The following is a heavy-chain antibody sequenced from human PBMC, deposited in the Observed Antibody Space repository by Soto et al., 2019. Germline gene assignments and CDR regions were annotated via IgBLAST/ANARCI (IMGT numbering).Heavy chain of an antibody. CDR2: INDGNGNT. CDR1: GYTFTSYA. CDR3: ARTGSSSGYWFDP. Sequence: QVQLVQSGAEVKKPGASVKVSCKASGYTFTSYAMHWVRQAPGQRLEWMGWINDGNGNTKYSQKFPGSVTITRDTSASTADMELSSLRSEDTAVYYCARTGSSSGYWFDPWGQGTLVTVSS. V-gene: IGHV1-3*01. D-gene: IGHD6-13*01. J-gene: IGHJ5*02.